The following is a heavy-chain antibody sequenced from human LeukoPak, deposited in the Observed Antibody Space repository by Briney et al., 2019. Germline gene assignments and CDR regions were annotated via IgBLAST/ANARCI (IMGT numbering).Heavy chain of an antibody. CDR1: GGSFSGYY. J-gene: IGHJ6*02. Sequence: SETLSLTCAVYGGSFSGYYWSWIRQPPGKGLEWIGEINHSGGTNYNPSLKSRVTISVDTSKNQFSLKLSSVTAADTAVYYCARSRRNTVTTDGMDVWGQGTTVTVSS. D-gene: IGHD4-11*01. V-gene: IGHV4-34*01. CDR3: ARSRRNTVTTDGMDV. CDR2: INHSGGT.